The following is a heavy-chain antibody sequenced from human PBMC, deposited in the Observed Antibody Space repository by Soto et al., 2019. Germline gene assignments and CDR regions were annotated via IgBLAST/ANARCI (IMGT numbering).Heavy chain of an antibody. V-gene: IGHV1-18*01. D-gene: IGHD1-1*01. Sequence: VASVKVSCKASGYTFTSYGISWVRQAPGQGLEWMGWISAYNGNTNYAQKLQGRVTMTTDTSTSTAYMELRSLRSDDTAVYYCARTKQSRYNWNPDLDYWGQGTLVTVSS. CDR3: ARTKQSRYNWNPDLDY. CDR2: ISAYNGNT. J-gene: IGHJ4*02. CDR1: GYTFTSYG.